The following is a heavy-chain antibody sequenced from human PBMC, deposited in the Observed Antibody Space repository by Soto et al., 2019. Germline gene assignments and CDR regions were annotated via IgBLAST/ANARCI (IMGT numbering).Heavy chain of an antibody. CDR1: GGSISRYY. Sequence: KSSETLSLTCSVFGGSISRYYWSWVRQPPGRGLEWIGNIFSSGTTNYNPSLKSRVTISVDTSKNQVSLILNAVTAADTAVYYCAREYYDFWSGTYSYYGMDVWGHGTTVTVSS. V-gene: IGHV4-59*01. J-gene: IGHJ6*02. CDR2: IFSSGTT. CDR3: AREYYDFWSGTYSYYGMDV. D-gene: IGHD3-3*01.